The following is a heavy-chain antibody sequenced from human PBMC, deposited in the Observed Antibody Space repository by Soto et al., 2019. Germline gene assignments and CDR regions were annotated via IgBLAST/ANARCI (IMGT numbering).Heavy chain of an antibody. J-gene: IGHJ6*02. V-gene: IGHV3-9*01. D-gene: IGHD4-17*01. CDR3: AKDLSSTMTRVYGLVV. Sequence: EVQLVESGGGLVQPGRSLRLSCAVSGFTFDDYAMHWVRQVPGQGLEWISGISWNSATMGYADSVKGRFTISRDNAKNSLYLQMNSLTAEDTALYYCAKDLSSTMTRVYGLVVWCQGTTVTVSS. CDR1: GFTFDDYA. CDR2: ISWNSATM.